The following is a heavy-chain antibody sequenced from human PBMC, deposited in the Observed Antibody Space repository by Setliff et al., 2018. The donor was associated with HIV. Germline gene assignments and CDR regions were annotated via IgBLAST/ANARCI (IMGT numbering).Heavy chain of an antibody. CDR1: GFSLSTSGMC. Sequence: SGPTLVNPTQTLTLTCTFSGFSLSTSGMCVSWIRQPPGKALEWLARIDWDDDKYYSTSLKTRLTISKDTSKNQVVLTMTNMDPVDTATYYCARGVVIRYYYYYGMDVWGQGTTVTVSS. J-gene: IGHJ6*02. D-gene: IGHD3-3*01. V-gene: IGHV2-70*11. CDR3: ARGVVIRYYYYYGMDV. CDR2: IDWDDDK.